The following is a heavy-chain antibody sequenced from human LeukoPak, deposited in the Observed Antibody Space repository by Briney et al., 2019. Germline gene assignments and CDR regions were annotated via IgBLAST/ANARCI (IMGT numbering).Heavy chain of an antibody. CDR1: GYMFNSYY. Sequence: ASVKVSCKASGYMFNSYYTHWVRQAPGQGLEWMGMINPGGGSTTYAQKFQDRVTMTRDTSTSTVYMELSSLRSEDTAVYYCAREPAMTYYFGYWGQGSLVTVSS. CDR2: INPGGGST. CDR3: AREPAMTYYFGY. D-gene: IGHD5-18*01. J-gene: IGHJ4*02. V-gene: IGHV1-46*02.